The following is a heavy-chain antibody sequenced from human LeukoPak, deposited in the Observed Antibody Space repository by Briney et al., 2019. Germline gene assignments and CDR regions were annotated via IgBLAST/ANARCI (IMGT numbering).Heavy chain of an antibody. J-gene: IGHJ4*02. CDR1: GFTFSSYS. CDR3: ARGPKRFLEWLYYFDY. CDR2: ISSSSSTI. V-gene: IGHV3-48*01. Sequence: PGRSLRLSCAASGFTFSSYSMNWVRQAPGKGLEWVSYISSSSSTIYYTDSVKGRFTISRDNAKNSLYLQMNSLRAEDTAVYYSARGPKRFLEWLYYFDYWGQGTLVTVSS. D-gene: IGHD3-3*01.